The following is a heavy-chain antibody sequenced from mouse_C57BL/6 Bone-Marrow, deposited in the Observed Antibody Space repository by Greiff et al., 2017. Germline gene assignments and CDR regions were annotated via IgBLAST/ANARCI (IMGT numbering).Heavy chain of an antibody. J-gene: IGHJ2*01. Sequence: EVKLMESGGDLVKPGGSLKLSCAASGFTFSSYGMSWVRQTPDKRLEWVATISSGGSYTYYPDSVKGRFTISRDNAKNTLYLQMSSLKSEDTAMYYCARRGYLLDYWGQSTTLTVSS. V-gene: IGHV5-6*02. CDR2: ISSGGSYT. CDR3: ARRGYLLDY. CDR1: GFTFSSYG. D-gene: IGHD5-1*01.